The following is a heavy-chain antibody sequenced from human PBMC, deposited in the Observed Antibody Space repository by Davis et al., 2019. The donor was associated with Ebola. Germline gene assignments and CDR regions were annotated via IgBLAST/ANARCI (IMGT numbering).Heavy chain of an antibody. D-gene: IGHD2/OR15-2a*01. CDR2: INAGNGNT. J-gene: IGHJ6*02. V-gene: IGHV1-3*01. Sequence: AASVKVSCKASGYTFTSYAMHWVRQAPGQRLEWMGWINAGNGNTKYSQKFQGRVTITRDTSASTAYMELSSLRSEDTAVYYCARVDITLGMDVWGQGTTVTVSS. CDR3: ARVDITLGMDV. CDR1: GYTFTSYA.